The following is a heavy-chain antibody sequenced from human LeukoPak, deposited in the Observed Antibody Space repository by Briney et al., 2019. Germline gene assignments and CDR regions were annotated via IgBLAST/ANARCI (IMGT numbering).Heavy chain of an antibody. V-gene: IGHV3-30-3*01. CDR3: ARDLEGITVAGAFDY. Sequence: GGFLILSCAASGFPFSRYVMHWGRPAAGEGLGVVAVNSYDGSGIYYAESVKGRFTISRDNSKNTVYLQMNSLRAEDTAVYDCARDLEGITVAGAFDYWGQGTLVTVSS. J-gene: IGHJ4*02. CDR1: GFPFSRYV. CDR2: NSYDGSGI. D-gene: IGHD6-19*01.